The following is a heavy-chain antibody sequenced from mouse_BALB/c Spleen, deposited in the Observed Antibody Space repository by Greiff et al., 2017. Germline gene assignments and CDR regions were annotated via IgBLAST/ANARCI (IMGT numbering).Heavy chain of an antibody. CDR2: ISYSGST. J-gene: IGHJ2*01. CDR3: ARGNYYGSSFFDY. D-gene: IGHD1-1*01. V-gene: IGHV3-2*02. Sequence: EVKLMESGPSLVKPSQTLSLTCTVTGYSITSDYAWNWIRQFPGNKLEWMGYISYSGSTSYNPSLKSRISITRDTSKNQFFLQLNSVTTEDTATYYCARGNYYGSSFFDYWGQGTTLTVSS. CDR1: GYSITSDYA.